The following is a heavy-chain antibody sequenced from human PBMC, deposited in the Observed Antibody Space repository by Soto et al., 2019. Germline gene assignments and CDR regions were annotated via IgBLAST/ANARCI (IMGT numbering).Heavy chain of an antibody. V-gene: IGHV3-23*01. CDR2: ISGSGGST. Sequence: GGSLRLSCAASGFTFSSYAMSWVRQAPGKGLEWVSAISGSGGSTYYADSVKGRFTISRDNSKNTLYLQMNSLRSEDTAVYYCAKVVPTYYYDSSESFDYWGQGTLVTVSS. D-gene: IGHD3-22*01. CDR1: GFTFSSYA. CDR3: AKVVPTYYYDSSESFDY. J-gene: IGHJ4*02.